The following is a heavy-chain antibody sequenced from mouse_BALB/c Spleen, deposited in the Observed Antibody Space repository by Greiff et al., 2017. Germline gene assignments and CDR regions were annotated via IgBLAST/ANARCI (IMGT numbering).Heavy chain of an antibody. V-gene: IGHV1-4*01. CDR1: GYTFTSYT. D-gene: IGHD2-14*01. CDR2: INPSSGYT. J-gene: IGHJ3*01. Sequence: VQLQQSGAELARPGASVKMSCKASGYTFTSYTMHWVKQRPGQGLEWIGYINPSSGYTNYNQKFKDKATLTADKSSSTAYMQLSSLTSEDSAVYYCTRGAYYRYDGFAYWGQGTLVTVSA. CDR3: TRGAYYRYDGFAY.